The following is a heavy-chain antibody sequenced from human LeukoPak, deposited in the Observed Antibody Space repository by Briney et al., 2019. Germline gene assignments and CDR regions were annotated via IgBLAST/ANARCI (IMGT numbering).Heavy chain of an antibody. J-gene: IGHJ4*02. Sequence: SETLSLTCAVSGGSISSGGYSWSWIRQPPGKGLEWIGYIYHSGSTYYNPSLKSRVTISVDRSKNQFSLKLSSVTAADTAVYYCARTFLRYFYYWGQGTLVTVSS. CDR1: GGSISSGGYS. CDR2: IYHSGST. V-gene: IGHV4-30-2*01. D-gene: IGHD2/OR15-2a*01. CDR3: ARTFLRYFYY.